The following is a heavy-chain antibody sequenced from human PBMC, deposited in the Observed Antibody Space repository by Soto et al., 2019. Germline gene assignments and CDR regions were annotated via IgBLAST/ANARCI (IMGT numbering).Heavy chain of an antibody. V-gene: IGHV3-13*01. CDR3: ARGRRYYYESSGHDGGAFDI. CDR2: IGTAGDT. Sequence: LRLSCAASGFTFSSYDMHWVRQAKGKGLEWVSAIGTAGDTYYPGSVKGRFTISRENAKNSLYLQMNSLRAGDTAVYYCARGRRYYYESSGHDGGAFDIWGQGTMVTVSS. J-gene: IGHJ3*02. CDR1: GFTFSSYD. D-gene: IGHD3-22*01.